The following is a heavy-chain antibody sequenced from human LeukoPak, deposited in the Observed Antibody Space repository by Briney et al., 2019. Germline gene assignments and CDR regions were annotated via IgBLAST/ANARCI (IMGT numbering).Heavy chain of an antibody. D-gene: IGHD2-21*01. V-gene: IGHV4-61*02. CDR1: GGSISSGSYY. Sequence: PSETLSLTCTVSGGSISSGSYYWSWIRQPAGKGLEWIGRIYTSGSTNYNPSLKSRVTISVDTSKNQFSLKLSSVTAADTAVYYCASTTIVATTIWCGGDCSTGAFDIWGQGTMVTVSS. CDR2: IYTSGST. CDR3: ASTTIVATTIWCGGDCSTGAFDI. J-gene: IGHJ3*02.